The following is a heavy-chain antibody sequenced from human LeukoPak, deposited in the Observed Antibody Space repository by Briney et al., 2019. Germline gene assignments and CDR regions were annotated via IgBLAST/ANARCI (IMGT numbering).Heavy chain of an antibody. CDR2: INHSGST. D-gene: IGHD3-22*01. CDR1: GGSFSGYY. Sequence: PSETLSLTCAVYGGSFSGYYWSRIRQPPGKGLEWIGEINHSGSTNYNPSLKSRVTISVDTSKNQFSLKLSSVTAADTAVYYCARAHDYYDSSGYRQLYFDYWGQGTLVTVSS. V-gene: IGHV4-34*01. CDR3: ARAHDYYDSSGYRQLYFDY. J-gene: IGHJ4*02.